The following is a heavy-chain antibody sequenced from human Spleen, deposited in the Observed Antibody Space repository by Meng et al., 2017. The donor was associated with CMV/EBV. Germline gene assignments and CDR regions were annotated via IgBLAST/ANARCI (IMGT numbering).Heavy chain of an antibody. J-gene: IGHJ4*02. CDR3: AKDLCSTACYSLPY. D-gene: IGHD2-2*02. CDR2: IKQDGSEK. V-gene: IGHV3-7*01. Sequence: GGSLRLSCAASGFTLSSYWMSWVRQAPGKGLEWVANIKQDGSEKNYVDSVKGRFTISRDNSKNTLYLQMNSLRAEDTAVYFCAKDLCSTACYSLPYWGQGTLVTVSS. CDR1: GFTLSSYW.